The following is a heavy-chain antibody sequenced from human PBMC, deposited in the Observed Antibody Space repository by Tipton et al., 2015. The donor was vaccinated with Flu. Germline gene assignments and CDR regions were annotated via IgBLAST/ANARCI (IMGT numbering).Heavy chain of an antibody. J-gene: IGHJ4*02. V-gene: IGHV4-39*07. CDR3: ATSGWRDPRGSFDF. D-gene: IGHD5-24*01. CDR2: IYYSGTT. CDR1: GGSISSYTYY. Sequence: TLSLTCTVSGGSISSYTYYWGWFRQSPGTGLEWIGSIYYSGTTYYNPSLKSRVTISLDTSKNQFSLRVNSVTAADTAVYYCATSGWRDPRGSFDFWGQGTLVTVSS.